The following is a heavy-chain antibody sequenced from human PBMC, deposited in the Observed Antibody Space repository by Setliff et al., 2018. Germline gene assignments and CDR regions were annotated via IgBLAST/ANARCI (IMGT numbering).Heavy chain of an antibody. CDR2: ISLYDGNT. V-gene: IGHV1-18*01. J-gene: IGHJ6*03. Sequence: ASVKVSCKASGYNFKTYAISWVRQAPGQGLEWMGFISLYDGNTYYAKNLQGRLTLTTDTSTGTAYLELRSLTPDDTAVYYCAKMTAMVGYYYYYMDVWGEETPVTVSS. CDR3: AKMTAMVGYYYYYMDV. CDR1: GYNFKTYA. D-gene: IGHD2-21*02.